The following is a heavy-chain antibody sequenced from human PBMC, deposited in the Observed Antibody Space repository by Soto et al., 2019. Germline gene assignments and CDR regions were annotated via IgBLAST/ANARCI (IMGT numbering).Heavy chain of an antibody. D-gene: IGHD3-10*01. CDR3: SKGVSQYTPLSLSDY. CDR2: IRGSDGRT. Sequence: EVQLLESGGGLVRPGGSLRLSCAASGFTFSSYAMSWVRQAPGKVLEWVSTIRGSDGRTYSTDSVKGLFTISRDKARNTAYLQMNSLRVEDTAVYYCSKGVSQYTPLSLSDYWGRGTLVTVSS. V-gene: IGHV3-23*01. J-gene: IGHJ4*02. CDR1: GFTFSSYA.